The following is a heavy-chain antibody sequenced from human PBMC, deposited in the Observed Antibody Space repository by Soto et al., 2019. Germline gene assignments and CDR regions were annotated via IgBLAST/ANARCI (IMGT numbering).Heavy chain of an antibody. V-gene: IGHV1-8*01. Sequence: QVQLVQSGAEVKKPGASVKVSCKASGYTFISYDINWVRQATGQGLEWMGWMNPKSGNTGFAQKFQDRVTMTRNTSISTAYMELSSLRSEDTAVYYCARGLKYCCNTNCYEIDYWGQGTLVTVSS. J-gene: IGHJ4*02. CDR3: ARGLKYCCNTNCYEIDY. D-gene: IGHD2-2*01. CDR1: GYTFISYD. CDR2: MNPKSGNT.